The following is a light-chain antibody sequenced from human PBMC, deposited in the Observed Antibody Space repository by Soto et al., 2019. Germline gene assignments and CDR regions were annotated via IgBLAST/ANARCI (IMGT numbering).Light chain of an antibody. J-gene: IGKJ5*01. V-gene: IGKV1-27*01. CDR2: GAS. CDR1: QGISNY. Sequence: DIQMTQSPSTLSASVGDRVTITCRASQGISNYLAWYQQKPGKVPQLLIYGASTLQSGVPSRFSGXXXXXDFTLTISSLQPEDVATYYCQQYNSAPSSFCEGARLEIK. CDR3: QQYNSAPSS.